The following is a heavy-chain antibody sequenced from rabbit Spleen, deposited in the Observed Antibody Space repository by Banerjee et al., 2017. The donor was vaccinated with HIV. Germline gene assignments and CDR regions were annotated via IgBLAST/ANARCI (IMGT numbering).Heavy chain of an antibody. V-gene: IGHV1S40*01. CDR2: IAGSSSGFT. D-gene: IGHD8-1*01. CDR3: ARDAATSFSSYGMDL. Sequence: QSLEESGGDLVKPGASLTLTCTASGFSLSSSDYMCWVRQAPGKGLEWISCIAGSSSGFTYSATWAKGRFTCSKTSSTTVTLQMTSLTVADTATYFCARDAATSFSSYGMDLWGPGTLVTVS. J-gene: IGHJ6*01. CDR1: GFSLSSSDY.